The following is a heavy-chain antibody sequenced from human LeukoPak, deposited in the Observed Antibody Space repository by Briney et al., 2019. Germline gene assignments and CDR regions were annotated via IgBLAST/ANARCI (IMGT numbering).Heavy chain of an antibody. CDR2: INAGNGNT. Sequence: GASMKVSCKASGYTFTSYAMHWVRQAPGQRLEWMGWINAGNGNTKYSQKFQGRVTITRDTSASTAYMELSRLRSDDTAVYYCARDPHVSIAVAGPGIDYWGQGTLVTVSS. CDR3: ARDPHVSIAVAGPGIDY. D-gene: IGHD6-19*01. CDR1: GYTFTSYA. J-gene: IGHJ4*02. V-gene: IGHV1-3*01.